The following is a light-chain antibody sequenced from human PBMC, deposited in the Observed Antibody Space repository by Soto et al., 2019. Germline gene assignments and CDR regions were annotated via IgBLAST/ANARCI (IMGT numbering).Light chain of an antibody. Sequence: DIQMTQSPSTLSASVGDRVTITCRASQSISSWLAWYQQKPGKAPKLLIYQASNLEGGVPSRFSASGFGTEFTLTISSLQHDDSATYYCQQYSTYSRTFGQGTNV. CDR1: QSISSW. V-gene: IGKV1-5*03. J-gene: IGKJ1*01. CDR2: QAS. CDR3: QQYSTYSRT.